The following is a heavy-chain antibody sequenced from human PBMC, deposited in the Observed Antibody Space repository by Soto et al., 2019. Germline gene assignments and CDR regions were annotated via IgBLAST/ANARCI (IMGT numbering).Heavy chain of an antibody. J-gene: IGHJ4*02. Sequence: QVQLQESGPGLVKPSQTLSLTCTVSGGSISSGDYYWSWIRQPPGKGLEWIGYIYYSGVTYYSPSLKSRLTISLDTSRTQFSLNLASVTAADTAVYYCARQEADFASGQYFFDYWSQGTLVTVSS. V-gene: IGHV4-30-4*08. D-gene: IGHD3-3*01. CDR2: IYYSGVT. CDR3: ARQEADFASGQYFFDY. CDR1: GGSISSGDYY.